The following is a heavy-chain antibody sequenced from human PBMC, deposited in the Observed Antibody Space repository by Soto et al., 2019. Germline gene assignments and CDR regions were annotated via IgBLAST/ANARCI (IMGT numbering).Heavy chain of an antibody. D-gene: IGHD3-10*01. Sequence: ASVKVSCKASGYTFTGYYMHWVRQAPGQGLEWMGWINPNSGGTNYAQKFQGRVTMTRDTSISTAYMELSRLRSDDTAVYYCARDCGGSGSYYAPDAFDIWGQETMVTVSS. CDR2: INPNSGGT. CDR3: ARDCGGSGSYYAPDAFDI. J-gene: IGHJ3*02. V-gene: IGHV1-2*02. CDR1: GYTFTGYY.